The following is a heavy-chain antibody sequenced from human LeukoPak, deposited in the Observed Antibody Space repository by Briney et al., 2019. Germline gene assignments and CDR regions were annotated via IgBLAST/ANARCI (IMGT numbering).Heavy chain of an antibody. Sequence: SETLSLTCTVSGGSISSYYWSWIRQPAGKGLEWIGRIYTSGSTNYNPSLKSRVTISVDTSKNQFSLKLSSVTAADTAVYYCARGWGITMVRGVIPRIDYWGQGTLVTVSS. V-gene: IGHV4-4*07. CDR3: ARGWGITMVRGVIPRIDY. J-gene: IGHJ4*02. CDR1: GGSISSYY. D-gene: IGHD3-10*01. CDR2: IYTSGST.